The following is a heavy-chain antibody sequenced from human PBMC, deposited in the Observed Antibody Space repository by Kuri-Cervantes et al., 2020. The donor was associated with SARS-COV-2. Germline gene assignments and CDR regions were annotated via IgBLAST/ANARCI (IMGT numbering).Heavy chain of an antibody. CDR1: GGSFSGYY. Sequence: GSLRLSCAVYGGSFSGYYWSWIRQPPGKGLEWIGEINHSGSTNCNPSLKSRVTISVDTSKNQFSLKLSSVTAADTAVYYCARRVVSGMDVWGQGTTVTVSS. D-gene: IGHD3-22*01. CDR2: INHSGST. CDR3: ARRVVSGMDV. V-gene: IGHV4-34*01. J-gene: IGHJ6*02.